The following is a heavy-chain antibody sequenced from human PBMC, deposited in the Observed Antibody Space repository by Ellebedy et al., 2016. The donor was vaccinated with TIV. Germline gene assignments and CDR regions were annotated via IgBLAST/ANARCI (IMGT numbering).Heavy chain of an antibody. Sequence: GGSLRLXCAASGFTFSKYAIHWVRQAPGKGLVWVAVISYEGNYKYYADSVKGRFTISRDNSRNQVFLQMNNLGPDDTAMYYCARPIREETNRPDYHCDYWGQGTLVTVSS. CDR3: ARPIREETNRPDYHCDY. CDR2: ISYEGNYK. D-gene: IGHD1-14*01. V-gene: IGHV3-30-3*01. CDR1: GFTFSKYA. J-gene: IGHJ4*02.